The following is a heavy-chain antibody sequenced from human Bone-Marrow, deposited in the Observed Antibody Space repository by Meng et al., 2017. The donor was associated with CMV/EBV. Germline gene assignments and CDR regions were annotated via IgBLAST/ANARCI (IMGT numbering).Heavy chain of an antibody. CDR3: ARDSSSWGVHYYYGMDV. D-gene: IGHD6-13*01. CDR1: GYTFTSYY. V-gene: IGHV1-46*01. J-gene: IGHJ6*02. CDR2: INPSGGST. Sequence: ASVKVSCKASGYTFTSYYMHWVRQAPGQGLEWMGIINPSGGSTSYAQKFQGRVTMTRDTSTSTVYMELSRLRSDDTAVYYCARDSSSWGVHYYYGMDVWGQGTTVTVSS.